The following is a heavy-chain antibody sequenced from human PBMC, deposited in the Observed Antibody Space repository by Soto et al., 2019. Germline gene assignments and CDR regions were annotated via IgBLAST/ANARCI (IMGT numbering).Heavy chain of an antibody. V-gene: IGHV1-69*13. CDR1: GGTFSSYA. D-gene: IGHD1-26*01. CDR3: AKGTCYSGSYHTRYGMDF. CDR2: IIPIFGTA. J-gene: IGHJ6*02. Sequence: ASVKVSCKASGGTFSSYAISWVRQAPGQGLEWMGGIIPIFGTANYAQKFQGRVTITADESTSTAYMELSSLRSEDTAVYYCAKGTCYSGSYHTRYGMDFWGQGTSVTVSS.